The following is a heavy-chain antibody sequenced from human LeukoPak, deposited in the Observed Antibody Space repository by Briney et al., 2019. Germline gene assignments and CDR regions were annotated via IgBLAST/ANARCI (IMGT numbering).Heavy chain of an antibody. J-gene: IGHJ6*02. CDR2: IYYSGST. CDR1: GGSISSYY. Sequence: SETLSLTCTASGGSISSYYWSWIRQPPGKGLEWIGYIYYSGSTNYNPSLKSRVTISVDTSKNQFSLKLSSVTAADTAVYYCARLQKNYYYYYGMDVWGQGTTVTVSS. D-gene: IGHD4-4*01. CDR3: ARLQKNYYYYYGMDV. V-gene: IGHV4-59*08.